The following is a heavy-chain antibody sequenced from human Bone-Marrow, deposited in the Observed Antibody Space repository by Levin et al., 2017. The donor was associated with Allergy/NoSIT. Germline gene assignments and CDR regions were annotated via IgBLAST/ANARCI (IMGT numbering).Heavy chain of an antibody. CDR2: VSGSASTT. V-gene: IGHV3-23*01. CDR3: AKFRGMVVANYYMDV. Sequence: GESLKISCVASGFSFTTFAMGWVRQPPGKGLEWVSSVSGSASTTWYADSVRGRFAISRDNSQKTVYLQMNSLRAEDTATYYCAKFRGMVVANYYMDVWGQGTTVSVSS. CDR1: GFSFTTFA. J-gene: IGHJ6*02. D-gene: IGHD3-10*01.